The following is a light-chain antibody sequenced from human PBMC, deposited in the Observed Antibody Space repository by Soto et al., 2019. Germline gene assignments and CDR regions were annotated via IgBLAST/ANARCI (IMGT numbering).Light chain of an antibody. J-gene: IGKJ5*01. CDR3: QQSYSTPIT. Sequence: DIQMTQSPSSLSASVGNRVTITCRASQSISTYLNWYQQKPGKAPKLLIYAASSLQSGVPSRFGGSGSGTDFTLTISSLQPEDFATYYCQQSYSTPITFGQGTRLE. CDR2: AAS. CDR1: QSISTY. V-gene: IGKV1-39*01.